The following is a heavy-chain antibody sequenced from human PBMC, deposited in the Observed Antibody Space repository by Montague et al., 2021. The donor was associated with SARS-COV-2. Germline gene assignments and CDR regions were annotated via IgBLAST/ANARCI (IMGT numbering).Heavy chain of an antibody. CDR3: ARDPDYGDSVGIDY. J-gene: IGHJ4*02. V-gene: IGHV3-30-3*01. D-gene: IGHD4-17*01. CDR1: GFTFSSYA. CDR2: ISYDGINK. Sequence: SLRLSCAASGFTFSSYAMHWVRQAPGKGLEWVAVISYDGINKYYADFVKGRFTISRDNSKNTLYLQMNSLRAEDTAVYYCARDPDYGDSVGIDYWGQGTLVTVSS.